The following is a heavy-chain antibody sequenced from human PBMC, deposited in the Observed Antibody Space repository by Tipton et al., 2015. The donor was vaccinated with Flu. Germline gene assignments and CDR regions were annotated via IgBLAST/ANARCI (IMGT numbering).Heavy chain of an antibody. CDR2: VGTMSHSGRT. J-gene: IGHJ5*02. Sequence: PGLVKPSETLSLTCAVSGYSISSGYYWGWIRQPPGKGLEWIGTVGTMSHSGRTYYNPSLKSRVTISVDKSKNQFSLRLRSVTAADTAVYYCARRDFSNYVSEPKNWFDPWGQGTLVTVTS. CDR3: ARRDFSNYVSEPKNWFDP. CDR1: GYSISSGYY. V-gene: IGHV4-38-2*01. D-gene: IGHD4-11*01.